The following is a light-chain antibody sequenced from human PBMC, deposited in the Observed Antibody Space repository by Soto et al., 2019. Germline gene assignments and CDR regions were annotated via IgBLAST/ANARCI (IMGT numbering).Light chain of an antibody. CDR3: QQYNDDWT. Sequence: EIEKLSFASILSKSIGDRVTITCRASQSISSWLAWYQQKPGTAPKLLIYKASTLQSGVPSRFSGSGSGTEFTLTISSLQPDDSATYYCQQYNDDWTCGQGTKVDIK. J-gene: IGKJ1*01. V-gene: IGKV1-5*03. CDR1: QSISSW. CDR2: KAS.